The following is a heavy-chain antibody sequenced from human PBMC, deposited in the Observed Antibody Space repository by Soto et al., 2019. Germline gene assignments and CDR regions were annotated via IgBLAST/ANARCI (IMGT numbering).Heavy chain of an antibody. Sequence: GGSLRLSCAASGFTFSSYDMHWVRQATGKGLEWVSAIGTAGDTYYPGSVKGRFTISRENAKNSLYLQMNSLRAGDTAVYYCARGLGYCSSTSCPRYFDYWGQGTLVTVSS. CDR1: GFTFSSYD. D-gene: IGHD2-2*01. J-gene: IGHJ4*02. V-gene: IGHV3-13*01. CDR2: IGTAGDT. CDR3: ARGLGYCSSTSCPRYFDY.